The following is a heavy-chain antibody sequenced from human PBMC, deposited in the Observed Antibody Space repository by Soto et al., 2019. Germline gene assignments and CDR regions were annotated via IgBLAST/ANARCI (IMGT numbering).Heavy chain of an antibody. J-gene: IGHJ4*02. Sequence: RLSCAASGFTFSSYWMHWVRQAPGKGLVWVSRVNSDGSITNYADAVKGRFTISRDNAKNTLYLQMDGLRAEDTAVYYCARVGATTRYWGQGTIVTV. CDR1: GFTFSSYW. V-gene: IGHV3-74*01. CDR3: ARVGATTRY. D-gene: IGHD1-26*01. CDR2: VNSDGSIT.